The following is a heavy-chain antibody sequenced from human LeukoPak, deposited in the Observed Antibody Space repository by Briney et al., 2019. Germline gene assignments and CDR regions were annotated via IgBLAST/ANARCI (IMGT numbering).Heavy chain of an antibody. J-gene: IGHJ5*02. CDR3: ARNTRYSGSSLA. Sequence: GGSLRLSCAASGFTFSSYSMNWVRQAPGKGLEWVSYISSTYTTYYADSVKGRFTISRDNAKNSLYLQMNSLRDEDTAIHYCARNTRYSGSSLAWGQGTLVTVSS. V-gene: IGHV3-48*02. CDR1: GFTFSSYS. D-gene: IGHD1-26*01. CDR2: ISSTYTT.